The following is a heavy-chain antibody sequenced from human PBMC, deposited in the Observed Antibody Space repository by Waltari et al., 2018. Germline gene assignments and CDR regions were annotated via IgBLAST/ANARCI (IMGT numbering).Heavy chain of an antibody. Sequence: QVQLQESGPGLVKPSETLSLTCTVSGYSISSAYFWGWFRQPPGKGLEWIGSVHHSGSADYNPTLQSRVTISVDTTRGQVSVKLSSVTAADTAVYYCAKSLYTGSVSYMLTDVWGLGTLVTVSS. CDR3: AKSLYTGSVSYMLTDV. V-gene: IGHV4-38-2*02. D-gene: IGHD2-8*02. J-gene: IGHJ4*02. CDR1: GYSISSAYF. CDR2: VHHSGSA.